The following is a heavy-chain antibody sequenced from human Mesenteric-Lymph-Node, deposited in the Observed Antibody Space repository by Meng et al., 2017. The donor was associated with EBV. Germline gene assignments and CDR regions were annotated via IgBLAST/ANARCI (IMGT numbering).Heavy chain of an antibody. J-gene: IGHJ4*02. CDR1: GYTFTSDG. V-gene: IGHV1-18*01. CDR3: ARIAGSGWNFDY. D-gene: IGHD6-19*01. Sequence: QFRRGQSGAEWKTPGASGKVSCKASGYTFTSDGISWVRQAPGQGLEWMGWISAYNGNTNYAQKLQGRVTMTTDTSTTTAYMELRSLRSDDTAVYYCARIAGSGWNFDYWGQGTLVTVSS. CDR2: ISAYNGNT.